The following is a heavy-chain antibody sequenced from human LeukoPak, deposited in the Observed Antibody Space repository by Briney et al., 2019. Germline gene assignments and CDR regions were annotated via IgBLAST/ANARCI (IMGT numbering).Heavy chain of an antibody. J-gene: IGHJ5*02. CDR3: ARVIGNWFDP. V-gene: IGHV4-39*07. CDR1: GGSISSSSYY. D-gene: IGHD1-26*01. CDR2: IYYSGST. Sequence: SETLSLTCTVSGGSISSSSYYWGWIRQPPGKGLEWIGSIYYSGSTYYNPSLKGRVTISVDTSKNQFSLKLSSVTAADTAVYYCARVIGNWFDPWGQGTLVTVSS.